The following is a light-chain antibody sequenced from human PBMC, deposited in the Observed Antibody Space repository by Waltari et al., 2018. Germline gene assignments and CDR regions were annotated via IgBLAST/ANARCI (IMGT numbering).Light chain of an antibody. CDR3: SSFTSSATWV. CDR1: NSDIGGYNY. V-gene: IGLV2-14*03. Sequence: QSALTQPASLSGSPRQSITISCTGTNSDIGGYNYVSWYQHHSGKAPKLMIFGVSDLPSEVSNLYSGYKSGNTASLTISELQADYEADYYCSSFTSSATWVFGGGTKLTVL. J-gene: IGLJ3*02. CDR2: GVS.